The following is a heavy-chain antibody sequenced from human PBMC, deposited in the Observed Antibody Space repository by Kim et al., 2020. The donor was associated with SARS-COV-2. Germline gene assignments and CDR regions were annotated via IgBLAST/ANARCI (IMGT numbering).Heavy chain of an antibody. CDR3: AKNVHIINVTFLCYFVL. D-gene: IGHD2-21*01. Sequence: GGSLRLSCVASRFTFSSSAMTWVRQAPGKGLEWVSSIFGSGHGTYYANSVKGRFVVSRDNSKNTLSLQMNNLRGDDTAIYYCAKNVHIINVTFLCYFVLSGGSTSVTVSS. CDR2: IFGSGHGT. J-gene: IGHJ2*01. CDR1: RFTFSSSA. V-gene: IGHV3-23*01.